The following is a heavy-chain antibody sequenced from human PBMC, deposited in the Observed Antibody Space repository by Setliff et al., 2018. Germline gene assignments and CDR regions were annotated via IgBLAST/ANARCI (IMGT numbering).Heavy chain of an antibody. CDR1: GYTFTNYG. Sequence: ASVKVSCKASGYTFTNYGISWVRQAPGQGLEWMGWISAYNGNTNYAQKLQGRVTMTTEKSTSTAYMELSSLRSEDTAVYYCARGRHPPWSGYPYYYMDVWGKGTTVTVSS. J-gene: IGHJ6*03. V-gene: IGHV1-18*01. CDR3: ARGRHPPWSGYPYYYMDV. CDR2: ISAYNGNT. D-gene: IGHD3-3*01.